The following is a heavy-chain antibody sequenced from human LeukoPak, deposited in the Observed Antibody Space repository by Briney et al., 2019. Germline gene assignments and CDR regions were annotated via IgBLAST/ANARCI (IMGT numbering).Heavy chain of an antibody. V-gene: IGHV3-7*01. CDR2: IKQDGSEK. J-gene: IGHJ4*02. Sequence: PGGSLRLSCAASGFNFGSYPMTWVRQAPGKGLEWVVNIKQDGSEKYYADSGKGRFTISRDNAKNSLYLQMNSLRAEDTAVYYCARGGDYGDTPPVWGQGTLVTVSS. D-gene: IGHD4-17*01. CDR1: GFNFGSYP. CDR3: ARGGDYGDTPPV.